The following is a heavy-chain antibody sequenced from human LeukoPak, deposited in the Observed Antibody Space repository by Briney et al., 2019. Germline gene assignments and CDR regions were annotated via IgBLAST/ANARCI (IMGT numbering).Heavy chain of an antibody. CDR1: GFDFSSYS. J-gene: IGHJ5*02. CDR3: ARSPTAINGYFDP. Sequence: GGSLRLSCAVSGFDFSSYSMNWVRQAPGKGLEWVSVISGGGGSTYYADSVKGRFTFSRDNSKNTLYLQMNSLRADDTAVYYCARSPTAINGYFDPWGQGTLVTVSS. V-gene: IGHV3-23*01. CDR2: ISGGGGST. D-gene: IGHD2-2*01.